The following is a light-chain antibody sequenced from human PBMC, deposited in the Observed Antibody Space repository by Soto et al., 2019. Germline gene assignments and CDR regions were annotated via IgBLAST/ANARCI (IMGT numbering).Light chain of an antibody. V-gene: IGLV1-40*01. J-gene: IGLJ2*01. CDR1: SSNIGAGYD. CDR2: GNS. Sequence: QSVLTQPTSVSGAPGQRVTISCTGSSSNIGAGYDVHWYQQLPGTAPKLLIYGNSNRPSGVPDRFSGSKSGTSASLAITGLQAEDEADYYCQSYDSSLRGHVVFGGGTKLPDL. CDR3: QSYDSSLRGHVV.